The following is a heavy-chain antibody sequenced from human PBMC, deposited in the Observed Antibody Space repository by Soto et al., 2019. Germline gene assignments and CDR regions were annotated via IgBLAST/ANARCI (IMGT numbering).Heavy chain of an antibody. CDR2: ISGSGGST. V-gene: IGHV3-23*01. Sequence: EVQLLESGGGLVQPGGSLRLSCAASGFTFSSYAMSWVRQAPGKGLEWVSAISGSGGSTYYADSVKGRFTISRDNSKNTLYLQMNSLRAEDTAVYYCAKEGRRHTAMVTNFDYWGQGTLVTVSS. CDR1: GFTFSSYA. D-gene: IGHD5-18*01. J-gene: IGHJ4*02. CDR3: AKEGRRHTAMVTNFDY.